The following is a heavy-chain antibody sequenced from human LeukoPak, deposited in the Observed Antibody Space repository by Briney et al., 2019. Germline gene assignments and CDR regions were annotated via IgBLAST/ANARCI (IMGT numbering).Heavy chain of an antibody. CDR3: VSTVTQDWYFDL. Sequence: PSETLSLTCAVYGGSFSGYYWSWIRQPPGKGLEWIGEINHSGSTNYNPSLKSRVTISVDTSKNQFSLKLSSVTAADTAVYYCVSTVTQDWYFDLWGRGTLVTVSS. D-gene: IGHD4-17*01. CDR1: GGSFSGYY. J-gene: IGHJ2*01. V-gene: IGHV4-34*01. CDR2: INHSGST.